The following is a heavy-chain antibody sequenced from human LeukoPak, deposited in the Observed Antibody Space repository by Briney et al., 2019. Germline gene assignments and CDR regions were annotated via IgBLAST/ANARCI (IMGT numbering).Heavy chain of an antibody. CDR3: ARRNAMDV. V-gene: IGHV3-7*03. Sequence: GGSLRLSCAASGFTFSIYWMSWVRQAPGKGLEWVANIKQDGSEKYYVDSVKGRFTISRDNAKNSLYLQMRSLRAEDTAVYYCARRNAMDVWGQGTTVIVFS. CDR1: GFTFSIYW. CDR2: IKQDGSEK. J-gene: IGHJ6*02.